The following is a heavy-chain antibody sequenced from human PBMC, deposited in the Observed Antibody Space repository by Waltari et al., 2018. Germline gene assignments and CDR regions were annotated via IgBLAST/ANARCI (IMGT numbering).Heavy chain of an antibody. Sequence: EVQLVESGGGMIQPGGSLRLSCEASGLTVSRNYMSWVRQVPGEGLEWLSAIYSGGNTFYADSVKGRFNISIDNSKNTLYLQMNSLRVDDTAVYYCARDDSYGQFMRFDFWGQGTVVTVSS. CDR1: GLTVSRNY. CDR3: ARDDSYGQFMRFDF. V-gene: IGHV3-53*01. D-gene: IGHD5-18*01. CDR2: IYSGGNT. J-gene: IGHJ4*02.